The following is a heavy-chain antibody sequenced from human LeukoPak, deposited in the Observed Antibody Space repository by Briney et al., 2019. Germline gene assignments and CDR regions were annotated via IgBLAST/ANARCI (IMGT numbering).Heavy chain of an antibody. J-gene: IGHJ4*02. CDR2: INQDGSKE. CDR1: GFIFSNYW. V-gene: IGHV3-7*01. D-gene: IGHD5-12*01. CDR3: VRDGGVSGYDLLDY. Sequence: GGSLRLSCTASGFIFSNYWMTWVRQAPGKGLGWVAQINQDGSKEYYIDSVKARFSISRDNARNSLSLQMNSLRAEDTAVYYCVRDGGVSGYDLLDYWGRGTLVTVSS.